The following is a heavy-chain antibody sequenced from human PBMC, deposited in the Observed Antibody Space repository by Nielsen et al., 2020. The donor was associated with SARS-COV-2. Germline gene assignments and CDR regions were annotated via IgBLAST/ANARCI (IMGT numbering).Heavy chain of an antibody. CDR2: QKQDGSER. Sequence: GESLKISCAASGFIFSTYWMSWVRQAPGKGLEWVANQKQDGSERYYVDSVKGRFTISRDNAENSLSLQMNSLRAEDTAVYYCARESVTGTDAFDIWGQGTVVTVSS. J-gene: IGHJ3*02. D-gene: IGHD6-19*01. CDR3: ARESVTGTDAFDI. CDR1: GFIFSTYW. V-gene: IGHV3-7*01.